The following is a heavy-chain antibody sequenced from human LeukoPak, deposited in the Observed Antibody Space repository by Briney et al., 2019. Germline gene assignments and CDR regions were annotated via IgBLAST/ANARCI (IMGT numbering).Heavy chain of an antibody. Sequence: GGSLRLSCAASGFTFSSYCMSCVRQAPGKGLERVAHMNQDGSERYYVDSVRGRFTISRDNDKNSLYLQMNSLRAEDTAVYYCATTVAGYTDDYFDYWGQGTLVTVSS. J-gene: IGHJ4*02. CDR1: GFTFSSYC. CDR3: ATTVAGYTDDYFDY. D-gene: IGHD6-19*01. V-gene: IGHV3-7*01. CDR2: MNQDGSER.